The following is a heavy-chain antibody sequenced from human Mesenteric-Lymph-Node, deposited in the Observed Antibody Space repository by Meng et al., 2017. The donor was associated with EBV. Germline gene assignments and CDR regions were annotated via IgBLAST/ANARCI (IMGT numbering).Heavy chain of an antibody. CDR2: IYYSGST. CDR1: DGSISSGVYY. CDR3: ARGSPYGSGRFKCDP. V-gene: IGHV4-30-4*01. D-gene: IGHD3-10*01. J-gene: IGHJ5*02. Sequence: QVQLQESGPGLVKPSQTLSLTCAVSDGSISSGVYYWNWIRQPPGKGLEFIGYIYYSGSTYYNPSLKSRVSISMDASKNQFSLKLSSVTAADTALYYCARGSPYGSGRFKCDPWGPGTLVTVS.